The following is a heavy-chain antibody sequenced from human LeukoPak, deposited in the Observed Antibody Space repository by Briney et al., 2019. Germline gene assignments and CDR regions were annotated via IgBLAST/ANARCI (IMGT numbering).Heavy chain of an antibody. V-gene: IGHV3-30*18. CDR3: AKDCESENPYYYYCYGMDV. Sequence: GGSLRLSCTASGFTFSSYGMHWVRQAPGKGLEWVAVISYAGNNKYYADSVKGRFTISRDNSKNTLYLQMNSLRAEDRAVYYCAKDCESENPYYYYCYGMDVWGKGTTVTVSS. CDR2: ISYAGNNK. D-gene: IGHD2-21*01. J-gene: IGHJ6*04. CDR1: GFTFSSYG.